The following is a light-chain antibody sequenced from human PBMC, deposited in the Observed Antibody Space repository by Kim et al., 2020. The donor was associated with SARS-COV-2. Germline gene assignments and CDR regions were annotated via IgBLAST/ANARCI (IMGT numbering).Light chain of an antibody. CDR1: SSNIGNNY. CDR3: GTWDSSLSAEV. Sequence: GQKVTTSCSGSSSNIGNNYVSWYQQLPGTAPKLLIYDNNKRPSGIPDRFSGSKSGTSATLGITGLQTGDEADYYCGTWDSSLSAEVFGGGTQLTVL. J-gene: IGLJ2*01. CDR2: DNN. V-gene: IGLV1-51*01.